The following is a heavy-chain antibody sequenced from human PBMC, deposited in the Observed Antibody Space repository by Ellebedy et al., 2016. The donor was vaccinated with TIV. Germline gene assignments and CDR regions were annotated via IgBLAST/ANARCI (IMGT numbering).Heavy chain of an antibody. D-gene: IGHD3-10*01. Sequence: GGSLRLSXAASGFTFSRHSMHWVRQAPGRGLEWVTIISSAGPIIYYADSVKGRFTISRDNSKNTLFLQMDSLRVDDTAVYYCARDLSGRFDPWGQGTLVTVSS. CDR2: ISSAGPII. J-gene: IGHJ5*02. CDR1: GFTFSRHS. CDR3: ARDLSGRFDP. V-gene: IGHV3-30-3*01.